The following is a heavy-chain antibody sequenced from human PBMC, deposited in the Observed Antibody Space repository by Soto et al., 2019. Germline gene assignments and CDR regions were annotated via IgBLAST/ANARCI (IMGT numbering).Heavy chain of an antibody. J-gene: IGHJ6*02. CDR1: GFTFSSYS. V-gene: IGHV3-21*01. Sequence: PGGSLRLSCAASGFTFSSYSMNWVRQAPGKGLEWVSSISSSSSYIYYADSVKGRFTISRDNAKNSLYLQMNSLRAEDTAVYYCAKDRGYYGSGSYYNGYYYYGMDVWGQGTTVTVSS. CDR3: AKDRGYYGSGSYYNGYYYYGMDV. CDR2: ISSSSSYI. D-gene: IGHD3-10*01.